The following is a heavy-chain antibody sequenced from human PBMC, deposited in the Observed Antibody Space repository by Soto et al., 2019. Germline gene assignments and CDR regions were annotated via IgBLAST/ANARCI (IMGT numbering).Heavy chain of an antibody. V-gene: IGHV1-69*13. CDR2: IIPIFGTA. D-gene: IGHD2-2*01. J-gene: IGHJ6*02. Sequence: GASVKVSCKASGGTFSSYAISWVRQAPGQGLEWMGGIIPIFGTANYAQKFQGRVTITADESTSTAYMELSSLRSEDTAVYYCARDEDIVLVPAAMGPRSYYYYGMDVWGQGTTVTVSS. CDR1: GGTFSSYA. CDR3: ARDEDIVLVPAAMGPRSYYYYGMDV.